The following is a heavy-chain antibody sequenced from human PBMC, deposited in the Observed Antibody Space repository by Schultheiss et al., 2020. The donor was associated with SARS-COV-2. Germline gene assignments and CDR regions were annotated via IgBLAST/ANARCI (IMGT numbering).Heavy chain of an antibody. D-gene: IGHD6-19*01. CDR1: GGSMSSYY. J-gene: IGHJ5*02. CDR3: ARAVEGTWGWFDP. Sequence: SETLSLTCTVSGGSMSSYYWSWIRQPPGKGLEWIGNIFYSGSTNYNPSLKSRVTISVDTSKNQFSLKLSSVTAADTAVYYCARAVEGTWGWFDPWGQGTLVTVSS. V-gene: IGHV4-59*08. CDR2: IFYSGST.